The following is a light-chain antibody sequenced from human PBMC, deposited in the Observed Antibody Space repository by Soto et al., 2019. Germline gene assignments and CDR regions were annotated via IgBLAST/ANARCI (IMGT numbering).Light chain of an antibody. V-gene: IGKV1-5*03. CDR3: QQYDSFST. J-gene: IGKJ1*01. Sequence: DIQMTQSPSTLSASVGDRVTITCRASQSVSRWLAWYQQKLGKAPEVLIYKASTLKYGVPSRFSGSGSGTEFTLTISSLQPDDFATYYCQQYDSFSTFGQGTKVEIK. CDR2: KAS. CDR1: QSVSRW.